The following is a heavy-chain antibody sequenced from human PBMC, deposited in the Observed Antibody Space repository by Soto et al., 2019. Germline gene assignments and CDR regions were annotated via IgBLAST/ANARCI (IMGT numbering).Heavy chain of an antibody. D-gene: IGHD1-1*01. V-gene: IGHV3-33*01. Sequence: GGSLRLSCAASGFTFSSYGMHWVRQAPGKGLEWVAVIWYDGSNKYYADSVKGRFTISRDNSKNTLYLQMNSLRAEDTAVYYCARDLYGDNWNEVAPSDYWGQGTLVTVSS. CDR1: GFTFSSYG. CDR3: ARDLYGDNWNEVAPSDY. CDR2: IWYDGSNK. J-gene: IGHJ4*02.